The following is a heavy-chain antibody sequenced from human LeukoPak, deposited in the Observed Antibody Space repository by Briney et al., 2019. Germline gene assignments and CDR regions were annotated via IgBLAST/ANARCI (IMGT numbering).Heavy chain of an antibody. CDR3: ARSHDYVSPWACFDY. CDR1: GGSISSYY. J-gene: IGHJ4*02. Sequence: PSETLSLTCTVSGGSISSYYWSWIRQPAGKGLEWIGRIYTSGSTNYNPSLKSRVTMSVDTSKNQFSLKLSSVTAADTAVYYCARSHDYVSPWACFDYWGQGTLVTVSS. CDR2: IYTSGST. D-gene: IGHD3-16*01. V-gene: IGHV4-4*07.